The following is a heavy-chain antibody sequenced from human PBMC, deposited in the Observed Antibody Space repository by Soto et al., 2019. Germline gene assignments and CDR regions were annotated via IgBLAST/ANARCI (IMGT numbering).Heavy chain of an antibody. V-gene: IGHV1-69*06. Sequence: SVKVCCKXSGGTFSSYAISWVRHAPGQGLEWMGGIIPIFGTANYAQKFQGRVTITADKSTSTAYMELSSLRPEDTAVYYCARDNNWNSRDKNWFDPWGQGTLVTVSS. J-gene: IGHJ5*02. CDR1: GGTFSSYA. D-gene: IGHD1-7*01. CDR3: ARDNNWNSRDKNWFDP. CDR2: IIPIFGTA.